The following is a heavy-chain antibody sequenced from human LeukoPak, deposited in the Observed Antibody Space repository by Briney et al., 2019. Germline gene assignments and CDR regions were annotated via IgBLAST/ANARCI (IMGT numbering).Heavy chain of an antibody. D-gene: IGHD6-6*01. CDR2: ISSSGSTI. CDR1: GFTVSSNY. Sequence: GSLRLSCAASGFTVSSNYMSWVRQTPGKGLEWVSYISSSGSTIYYADSVKGRFTISRDNAKNSLYLQMNSLRAEDTAVYYCARVVTEDSSSSDYWGQGTLVTVSS. V-gene: IGHV3-11*04. CDR3: ARVVTEDSSSSDY. J-gene: IGHJ4*02.